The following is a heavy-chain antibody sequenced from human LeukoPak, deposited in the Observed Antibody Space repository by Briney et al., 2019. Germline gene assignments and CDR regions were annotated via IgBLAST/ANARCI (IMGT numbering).Heavy chain of an antibody. V-gene: IGHV3-53*01. D-gene: IGHD2-15*01. Sequence: PGGSLRLSCVASGFTVYTNYMSWVRQAPGKGPEWVSLISSGGNTFYADSVKGRFTISRDNSKNTLYLQINSLRAGDTAVYYCARDIYCSGGACYNYWGQGTLVTVSS. CDR3: ARDIYCSGGACYNY. J-gene: IGHJ4*02. CDR1: GFTVYTNY. CDR2: ISSGGNT.